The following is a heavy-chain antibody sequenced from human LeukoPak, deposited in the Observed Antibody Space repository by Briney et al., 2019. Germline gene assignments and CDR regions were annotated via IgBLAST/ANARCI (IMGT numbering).Heavy chain of an antibody. CDR3: AREDEWRNYYFDY. D-gene: IGHD3-3*01. CDR2: IIPILGIA. Sequence: GASVKVSCKASGYTFTSYGISWVRQAPGQGLEWMGRIIPILGIANYAQKFQGRVTITADKSTSTAYMELSSLRSEDTAVYYCAREDEWRNYYFDYWGQGTLVTVSS. J-gene: IGHJ4*02. V-gene: IGHV1-69*04. CDR1: GYTFTSYG.